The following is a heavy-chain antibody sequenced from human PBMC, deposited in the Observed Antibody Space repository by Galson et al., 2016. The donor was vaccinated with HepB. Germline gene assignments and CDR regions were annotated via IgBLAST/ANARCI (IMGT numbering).Heavy chain of an antibody. CDR2: INYRGGS. V-gene: IGHV4-34*01. CDR3: ARGRRRGYSVAADY. CDR1: GDSLRNYF. D-gene: IGHD5/OR15-5a*01. J-gene: IGHJ4*02. Sequence: SETLSLTCAVYGDSLRNYFWSWFRQPPGKGLEWVADINYRGGSNYNPSLKSRVTISIEKSKFQFSLNLTSVTAADTAVYFCARGRRRGYSVAADYWGQGTLVSVSS.